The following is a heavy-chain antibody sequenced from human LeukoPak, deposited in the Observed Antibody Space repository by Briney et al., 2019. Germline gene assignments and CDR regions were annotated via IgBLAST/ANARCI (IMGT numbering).Heavy chain of an antibody. D-gene: IGHD5-12*01. CDR2: INHSGST. V-gene: IGHV4-34*01. Sequence: PSETLSLTCAVYGWSFSGYYWSWIRQPPGKGLEWIGEINHSGSTNYNPYLKSRVTISVDTSKNEFSLKLSSVTAADTAVYYCARKVATRRPLDYWGQGTLVSVSS. CDR1: GWSFSGYY. J-gene: IGHJ4*02. CDR3: ARKVATRRPLDY.